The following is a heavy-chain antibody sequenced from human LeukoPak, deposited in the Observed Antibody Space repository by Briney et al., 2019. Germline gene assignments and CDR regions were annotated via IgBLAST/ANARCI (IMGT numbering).Heavy chain of an antibody. Sequence: ASVKVSCKASGGTFSSYAISWVRQAPGQGLEWMGGIIPIFGTANYAQKFQGRVTITADESTSTAYMELSSLRSEDTAVYYRAKDGDCSGGSCYDYWGQGTLVTVSS. CDR3: AKDGDCSGGSCYDY. D-gene: IGHD2-15*01. CDR2: IIPIFGTA. CDR1: GGTFSSYA. J-gene: IGHJ4*02. V-gene: IGHV1-69*13.